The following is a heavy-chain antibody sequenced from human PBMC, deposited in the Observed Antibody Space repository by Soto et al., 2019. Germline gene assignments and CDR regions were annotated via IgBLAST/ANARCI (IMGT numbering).Heavy chain of an antibody. CDR2: FYSSGSI. CDR3: ERLYSSGYGWLHL. CDR1: GYSITAGGYY. D-gene: IGHD6-19*01. V-gene: IGHV4-31*03. Sequence: PSETLSLTCFVSGYSITAGGYYWSWIRHHQGKGLEWIGSFYSSGSIIYDPSLMSRVSIYGDTSSNQFSMSLTSVTAADTARYYCERLYSSGYGWLHLWGLGTMVTVSS. J-gene: IGHJ5*02.